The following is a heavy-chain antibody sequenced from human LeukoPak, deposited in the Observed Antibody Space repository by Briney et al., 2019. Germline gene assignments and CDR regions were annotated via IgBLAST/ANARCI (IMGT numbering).Heavy chain of an antibody. J-gene: IGHJ5*02. CDR3: ARGGGSYYYFDP. Sequence: SETLSLTCTVSGASISSYYWSWIRQPAGKGLEWIGRIFTSGSTNYNPSLESRVTMSLDTSKNQFSLNLGSVTAADTAVYYCARGGGSYYYFDPWGQGTLATVSS. V-gene: IGHV4-4*07. CDR2: IFTSGST. D-gene: IGHD3-10*01. CDR1: GASISSYY.